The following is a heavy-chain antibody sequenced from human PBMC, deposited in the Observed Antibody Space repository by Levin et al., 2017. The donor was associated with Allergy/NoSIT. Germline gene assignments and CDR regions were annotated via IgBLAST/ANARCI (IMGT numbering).Heavy chain of an antibody. D-gene: IGHD6-13*01. J-gene: IGHJ4*02. Sequence: KVSCKGSGYSFTTYWIGWVRQMPGKGLEWMGIIYPGDSDTRYSPSFQGQVTISADKSISTASLQWSSLKASDTAMYYCARHGSTWQFDYWGQGTLVTVSS. CDR2: IYPGDSDT. V-gene: IGHV5-51*01. CDR3: ARHGSTWQFDY. CDR1: GYSFTTYW.